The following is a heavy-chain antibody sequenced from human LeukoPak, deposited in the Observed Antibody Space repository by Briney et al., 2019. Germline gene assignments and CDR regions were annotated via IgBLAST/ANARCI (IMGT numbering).Heavy chain of an antibody. D-gene: IGHD3-10*01. Sequence: SQTLSLTCTVSGGFISSGDYYWNWIRQPPGKGLEWIGYVYYTGNTFYSPSLKSRVTISVDTSKNQFSLKLSSVTAADTAVYYCALSGEPYAFDIWGQGTMVTVSS. CDR3: ALSGEPYAFDI. CDR2: VYYTGNT. J-gene: IGHJ3*02. V-gene: IGHV4-30-4*01. CDR1: GGFISSGDYY.